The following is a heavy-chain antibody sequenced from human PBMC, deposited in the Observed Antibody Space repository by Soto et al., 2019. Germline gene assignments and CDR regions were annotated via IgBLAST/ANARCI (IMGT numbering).Heavy chain of an antibody. J-gene: IGHJ4*02. CDR3: ARGASRRFLEWLSPFDY. CDR2: ISYDGSNK. Sequence: PGGSLRLSCAASGFTFSSYAMHWVRQAPGKGLEWVAVISYDGSNKYYADSVKGRFTISRDNSKNTLYLQMNSLRAEDTAVYYCARGASRRFLEWLSPFDYWGQGTQVTVSS. CDR1: GFTFSSYA. D-gene: IGHD3-3*01. V-gene: IGHV3-30-3*01.